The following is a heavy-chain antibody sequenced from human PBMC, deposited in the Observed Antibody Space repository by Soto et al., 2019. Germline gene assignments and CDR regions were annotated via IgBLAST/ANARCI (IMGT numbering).Heavy chain of an antibody. Sequence: QVQLVESGGGVVQPGRSLRLSCAASGFTFSSYGMHWVRQAPGKGLEWVAVIWYDGSNKYYADSVKGRFTISRDNSKNTLDLQRNSRRAEDTAVYYCARVSEGGSYYGGLDYWGQGTLVTVSS. CDR2: IWYDGSNK. CDR1: GFTFSSYG. J-gene: IGHJ4*02. CDR3: ARVSEGGSYYGGLDY. V-gene: IGHV3-33*01. D-gene: IGHD1-26*01.